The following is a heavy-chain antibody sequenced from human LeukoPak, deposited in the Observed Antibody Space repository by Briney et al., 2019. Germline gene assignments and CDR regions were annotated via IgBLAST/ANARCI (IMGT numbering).Heavy chain of an antibody. V-gene: IGHV4-59*01. Sequence: SETLSLTCTVSGGSMSSNCWSWIRQPPGKGLEWIGYIYYSGSTNYNPSLKSRVTISVDTSKNQFSLKLSSVTAADTAVYYCATRSVSSGYNFDYWGQGILVTVSS. J-gene: IGHJ4*02. CDR3: ATRSVSSGYNFDY. D-gene: IGHD3-22*01. CDR1: GGSMSSNC. CDR2: IYYSGST.